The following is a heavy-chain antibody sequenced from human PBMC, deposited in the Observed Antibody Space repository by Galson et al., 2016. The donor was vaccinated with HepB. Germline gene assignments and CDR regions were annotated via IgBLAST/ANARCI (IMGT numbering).Heavy chain of an antibody. D-gene: IGHD3-16*01. CDR2: ISPDGSNA. CDR1: GFTSSNHW. Sequence: SLRLSCAASGFTSSNHWMHWVRQAPGKGLVWVSRISPDGSNAIYADSVKGRFTISRDNAKNTPYLQMNSLRVEDTAVYYCARIREGGPWGQGTLVTVSS. V-gene: IGHV3-74*01. J-gene: IGHJ5*02. CDR3: ARIREGGP.